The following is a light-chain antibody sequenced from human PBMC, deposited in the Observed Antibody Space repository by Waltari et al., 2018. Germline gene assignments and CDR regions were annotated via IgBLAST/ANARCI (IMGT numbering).Light chain of an antibody. J-gene: IGKJ2*01. CDR2: KAS. CDR3: QQYDNYPYT. Sequence: DIQMTQSPSTLSASVGDRVTITCRASQTITNWLAWYQQKPGEAPKLLIYKASTLDMGVPSRFSGSGSGTEFTLTISSLQPDDFATYYCQQYDNYPYTLGQGTKLEIK. CDR1: QTITNW. V-gene: IGKV1-5*03.